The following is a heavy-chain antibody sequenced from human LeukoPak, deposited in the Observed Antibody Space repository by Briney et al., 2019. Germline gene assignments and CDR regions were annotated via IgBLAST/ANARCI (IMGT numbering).Heavy chain of an antibody. D-gene: IGHD6-13*01. V-gene: IGHV3-11*01. CDR2: ISSSGSAI. Sequence: GGSLRLSCAASGFTFSDYYMSWIRQAPGKGLEWASYISSSGSAIYYADSVKGRFTISRDNAKNSLYLQMNSLRAEDTAVYYCARVYYSSSYDYWYFDLWGRGTLVTVSS. CDR3: ARVYYSSSYDYWYFDL. J-gene: IGHJ2*01. CDR1: GFTFSDYY.